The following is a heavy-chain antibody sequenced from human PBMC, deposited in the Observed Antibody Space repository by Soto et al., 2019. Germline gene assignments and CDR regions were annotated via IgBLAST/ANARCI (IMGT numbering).Heavy chain of an antibody. CDR1: GYTFTGYY. CDR3: ATGDGVVGLCFDP. Sequence: QVQLVQSGAEVKKPGASVKVSCKASGYTFTGYYIHWVRQAPGQGLEWMGWINPNSGSTTYAQQFQGSVTMTRDTSISTAYMELSRLRYDDTAVFYCATGDGVVGLCFDPWGQGTQVSVSS. CDR2: INPNSGST. V-gene: IGHV1-2*02. J-gene: IGHJ5*02. D-gene: IGHD3-3*01.